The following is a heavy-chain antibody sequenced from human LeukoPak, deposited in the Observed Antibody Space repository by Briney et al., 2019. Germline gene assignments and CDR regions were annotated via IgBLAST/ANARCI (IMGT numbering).Heavy chain of an antibody. CDR3: ATIVGATGRIFDY. D-gene: IGHD1-26*01. CDR2: IIPIFGTA. J-gene: IGHJ4*02. Sequence: ASVKVSCKASGGTFSSYAISWVRQAPGQGLEWMGGIIPIFGTANYAQKFQGRVTITADKSTSTAYMELSSLRSEDTAVYYCATIVGATGRIFDYWGQGTLVTVSS. V-gene: IGHV1-69*06. CDR1: GGTFSSYA.